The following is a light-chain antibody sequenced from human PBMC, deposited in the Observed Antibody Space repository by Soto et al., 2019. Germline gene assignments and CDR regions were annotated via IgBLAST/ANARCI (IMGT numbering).Light chain of an antibody. V-gene: IGLV1-44*01. Sequence: QSVLTQPPSASGTPGQRVTISCSGSSSNIGSYTVNWYQQLPGTAPQLLIYSNNQRPSGVPDRFSGSKSGTSASQAISGLQSEDEADYYCAAWDDSLNGVVFGGGTKLTVL. CDR3: AAWDDSLNGVV. CDR2: SNN. CDR1: SSNIGSYT. J-gene: IGLJ3*02.